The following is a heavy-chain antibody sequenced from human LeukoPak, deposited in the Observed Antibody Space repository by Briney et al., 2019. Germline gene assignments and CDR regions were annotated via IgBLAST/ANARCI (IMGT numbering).Heavy chain of an antibody. CDR2: IYYSGST. V-gene: IGHV4-39*01. CDR1: GGSISTAAYF. CDR3: ARTRYCSSASCGSYGMDV. D-gene: IGHD2-2*01. J-gene: IGHJ6*02. Sequence: SETLSLTCTVSGGSISTAAYFWGWIRQPPGKGLEWTGSIYYSGSTYSNPSLKSRVTISVDTSRSQFSLKLSSVTAADTAVYYCARTRYCSSASCGSYGMDVWGQGTTVTVSS.